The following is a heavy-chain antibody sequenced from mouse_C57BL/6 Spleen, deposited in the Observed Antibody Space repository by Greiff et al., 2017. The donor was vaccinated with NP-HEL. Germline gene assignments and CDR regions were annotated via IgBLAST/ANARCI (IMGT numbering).Heavy chain of an antibody. V-gene: IGHV2-2*01. J-gene: IGHJ4*01. CDR2: IWRGGST. CDR1: GFSLTSYG. Sequence: VQLQQSGPGLVQPSQSLSITCTVSGFSLTSYGVHWVRQSPGKGLEWLGVIWRGGSTDYNAAFISRLSISKDNSKSQVFFKMNSLQADDTAIYYCARNSDRMAMDYWGQGTSVTVSS. CDR3: ARNSDRMAMDY.